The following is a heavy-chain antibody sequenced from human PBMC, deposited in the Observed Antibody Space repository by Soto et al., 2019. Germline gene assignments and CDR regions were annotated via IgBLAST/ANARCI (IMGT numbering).Heavy chain of an antibody. CDR2: IYYSGST. Sequence: PSETLSLTCTVSGGSVSSGSYYWSWIRQPPGKGLEWIGYIYYSGSTNYNPSLKSRVTISVDTSKNQFSLKLSSVTAADPAVYYCARLKLGYCSGGSCPGAFDIWGQGTMVTVSS. J-gene: IGHJ3*02. V-gene: IGHV4-61*01. CDR3: ARLKLGYCSGGSCPGAFDI. D-gene: IGHD2-15*01. CDR1: GGSVSSGSYY.